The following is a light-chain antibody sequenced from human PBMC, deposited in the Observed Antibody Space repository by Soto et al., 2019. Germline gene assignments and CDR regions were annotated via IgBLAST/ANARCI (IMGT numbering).Light chain of an antibody. Sequence: QSALTQPPSASGTPGQRVTISCSGSSSNIGSNTVNWYQQLPGTAPKLLIYSNNQRPSGVPDRFSGSKSGTSASLAISGLQSEDEAGYYCAAWDDSLKGFYVFGSGSKVTGL. J-gene: IGLJ1*01. CDR2: SNN. CDR1: SSNIGSNT. V-gene: IGLV1-44*01. CDR3: AAWDDSLKGFYV.